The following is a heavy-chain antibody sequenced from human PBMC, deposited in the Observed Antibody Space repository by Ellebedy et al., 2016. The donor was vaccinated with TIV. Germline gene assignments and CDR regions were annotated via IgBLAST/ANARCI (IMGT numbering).Heavy chain of an antibody. J-gene: IGHJ6*02. V-gene: IGHV1-8*01. CDR3: ARGRARYHSSSWYDFKGSGMDV. D-gene: IGHD6-13*01. Sequence: AASVKVSCKASGYTFTSYDINWVRQATGQGLEWMGWMNPNSGNTGYAQKFQGRVTMTRNTSISTAYMELSSLRSEDTAVYYCARGRARYHSSSWYDFKGSGMDVWGQGTTVTVSS. CDR2: MNPNSGNT. CDR1: GYTFTSYD.